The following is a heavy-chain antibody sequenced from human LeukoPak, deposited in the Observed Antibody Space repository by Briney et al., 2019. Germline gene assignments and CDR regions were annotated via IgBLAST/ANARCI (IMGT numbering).Heavy chain of an antibody. CDR1: GGTLSTSV. V-gene: IGHV1-69*13. Sequence: SVKVSSTASGGTLSTSVLSWVRQAPGQGLEWMGGIIPIFGTANYAQKFQGRVTITADESTSTAYMELSSLRSEDTAVYYCALSGYYDDSSSYYPFDYWGQGTLVTVSS. J-gene: IGHJ4*02. CDR3: ALSGYYDDSSSYYPFDY. CDR2: IIPIFGTA. D-gene: IGHD3-22*01.